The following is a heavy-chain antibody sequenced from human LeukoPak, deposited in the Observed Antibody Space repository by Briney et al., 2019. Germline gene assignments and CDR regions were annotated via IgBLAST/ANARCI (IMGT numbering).Heavy chain of an antibody. Sequence: PGGSLRLSCAASGFTFSTSGIHWVRQAPGKGLEWVAFTRYDGTNKYYADSVKGRFTISRENSKNTLYLQMNSLTPEDTAMYYCAKEYSSGHFYFDYWGQGTLVTVSS. CDR2: TRYDGTNK. CDR3: AKEYSSGHFYFDY. CDR1: GFTFSTSG. D-gene: IGHD6-19*01. V-gene: IGHV3-30*02. J-gene: IGHJ4*02.